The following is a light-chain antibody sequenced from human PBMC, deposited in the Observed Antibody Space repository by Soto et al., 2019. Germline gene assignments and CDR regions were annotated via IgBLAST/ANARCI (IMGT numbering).Light chain of an antibody. CDR3: HQVYTYPRT. CDR1: QSISNW. CDR2: HAS. V-gene: IGKV1-5*01. Sequence: DIQMTQSPSTLPASVGDRVTITCRASQSISNWLAWYQQKPGTAPKLLIYHASTLESGVPARFSGGGFGTEFTLTITSLQPEDFATYYCHQVYTYPRTFGQGNKVDIK. J-gene: IGKJ1*01.